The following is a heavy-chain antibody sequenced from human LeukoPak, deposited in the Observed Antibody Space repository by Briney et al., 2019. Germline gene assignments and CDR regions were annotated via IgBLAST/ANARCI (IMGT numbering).Heavy chain of an antibody. CDR3: ARYREAVGGNYFDY. V-gene: IGHV4-39*01. D-gene: IGHD6-19*01. CDR1: GGSISSSSYY. Sequence: SQTLTLTCSVSGGSISSSSYYWVWIRQPPGKGLEWIGSIFYSGSTYYNPSLQSRVTISVDTSKNQFSLKLTSVTATDTAVYYCARYREAVGGNYFDYWGQGTLVTVSS. J-gene: IGHJ4*02. CDR2: IFYSGST.